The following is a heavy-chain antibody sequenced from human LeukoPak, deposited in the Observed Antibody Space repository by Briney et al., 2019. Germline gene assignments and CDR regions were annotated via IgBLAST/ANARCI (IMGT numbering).Heavy chain of an antibody. J-gene: IGHJ5*02. CDR3: AKLSSSSWFDP. CDR2: ISSSSYI. D-gene: IGHD6-6*01. Sequence: GGSLRLSCAASGFTFSSYSMNWVRQAPGKGLEWVSSISSSSYIYYADSVKGRFTISRDNSKNTLYLQMNSLRAEDTAVYYCAKLSSSSWFDPWGQGTLVTVSS. CDR1: GFTFSSYS. V-gene: IGHV3-21*04.